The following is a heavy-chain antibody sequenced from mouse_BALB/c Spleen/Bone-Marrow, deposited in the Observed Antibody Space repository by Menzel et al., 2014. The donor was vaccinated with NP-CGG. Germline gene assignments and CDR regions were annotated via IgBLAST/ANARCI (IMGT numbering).Heavy chain of an antibody. CDR3: ARLGDGYYDALDY. V-gene: IGHV1S135*01. CDR1: GYAFTNYN. D-gene: IGHD2-3*01. Sequence: SGPELVKPGASVKVSCKASGYAFTNYNIYWVKQRHGKSLEWIGYIDLYNGGTSYNQKFKGKATLTVDKSSSTAYMHLNSLTSEDSAVYYCARLGDGYYDALDYWGQGTSVTVSS. CDR2: IDLYNGGT. J-gene: IGHJ4*01.